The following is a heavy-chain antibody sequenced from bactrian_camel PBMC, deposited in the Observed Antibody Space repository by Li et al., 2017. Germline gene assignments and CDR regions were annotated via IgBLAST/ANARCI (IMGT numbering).Heavy chain of an antibody. V-gene: IGHV3S40*01. CDR3: AAASFCPPENRFVADRFDS. J-gene: IGHJ6*01. D-gene: IGHD1*01. Sequence: VQLVESGGGSAQAGGSLRLSCVVAEFSKNTKCMGWFRQAPGKDLKDREGVAAADLGGGRENYADSVKGRFTVSRGAAEDSVDLQMNSLKPEDTATYYCAAASFCPPENRFVADRFDSWGQGTQVTVS. CDR1: EFSKNTKC. CDR2: ADLGGGRE.